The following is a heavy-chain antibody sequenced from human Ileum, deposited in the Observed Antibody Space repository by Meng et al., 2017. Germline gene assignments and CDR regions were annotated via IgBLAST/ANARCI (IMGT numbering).Heavy chain of an antibody. V-gene: IGHV4-39*07. J-gene: IGHJ5*02. CDR1: AGSISSNSYF. CDR2: FSYSGRT. CDR3: ATCIRGRPWFDH. Sequence: RLSKAALGLVKPSESLSSTSTASAGSISSNSYFWGWIRQPPGKRVEWIGGFSYSGRTYYTSYLKSRVTISGDTSKTKFYLKLSSVTAADTAVYYCATCIRGRPWFDHWGQGTLVTVSS. D-gene: IGHD1-14*01.